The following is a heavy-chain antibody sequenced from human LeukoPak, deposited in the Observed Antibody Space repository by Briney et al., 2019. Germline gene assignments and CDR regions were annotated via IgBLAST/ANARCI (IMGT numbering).Heavy chain of an antibody. V-gene: IGHV1-69-2*01. D-gene: IGHD2-2*02. CDR2: VDPEDGET. Sequence: ASVKISCKVSGYTFTDYYMHWVQQAPGKGLEWMGLVDPEDGETIYAEKFQGRVTITADTSTDTAYMELSSLRSEDTAVYYCATCSSTSCHNWNPPDYWGQGTLVTVSS. CDR1: GYTFTDYY. J-gene: IGHJ4*02. CDR3: ATCSSTSCHNWNPPDY.